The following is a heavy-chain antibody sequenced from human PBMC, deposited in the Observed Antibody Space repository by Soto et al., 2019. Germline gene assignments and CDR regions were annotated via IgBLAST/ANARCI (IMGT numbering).Heavy chain of an antibody. CDR1: GYTFTSYG. D-gene: IGHD3-16*01. V-gene: IGHV1-18*01. CDR2: ISAYNGDT. Sequence: QVHLVQSGAEVKKPGASVKVSCKASGYTFTSYGISWVRQAPGQGLEWMGWISAYNGDTNYAQKLQGRVTMTTVTSTNTAHVGLRSLRSDDTAVYYCARDWGSGSHLRFDFWGQGSLVTVSS. CDR3: ARDWGSGSHLRFDF. J-gene: IGHJ4*02.